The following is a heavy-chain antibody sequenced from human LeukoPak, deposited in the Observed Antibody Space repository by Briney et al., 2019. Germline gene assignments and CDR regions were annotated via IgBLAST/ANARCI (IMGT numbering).Heavy chain of an antibody. CDR1: GVSISGYY. J-gene: IGHJ4*02. CDR3: ARQISGNKDY. V-gene: IGHV4-59*05. CDR2: IFYRESFSYGGTP. Sequence: SETLSLTCTVSGVSISGYYWIWIRQSPGRGLEYIGSIFYRESFSYGGTPFYNPSLQSRVTISVDTSKNASSLRLTSVTAADTAVYFCARQISGNKDYWGQGTLVTVSS. D-gene: IGHD1/OR15-1a*01.